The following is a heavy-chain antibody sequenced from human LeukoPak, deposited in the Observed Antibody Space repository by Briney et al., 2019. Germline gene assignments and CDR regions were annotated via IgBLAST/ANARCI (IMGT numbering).Heavy chain of an antibody. CDR1: GFTFSSYT. Sequence: GGSLRLSCAASGFTFSSYTMNWVRQAPGKGLEWVSAISGSGGSTYYADSVKGRFTISRDNSKNTLYLQMNSLRAEDTAVYYCAKDGGGSSWYSGNDYWGQGTLVTVSS. CDR2: ISGSGGST. D-gene: IGHD6-13*01. J-gene: IGHJ4*02. CDR3: AKDGGGSSWYSGNDY. V-gene: IGHV3-23*01.